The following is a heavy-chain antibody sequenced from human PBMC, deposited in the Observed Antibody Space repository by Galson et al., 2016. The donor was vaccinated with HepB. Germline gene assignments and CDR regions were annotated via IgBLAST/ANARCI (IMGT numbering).Heavy chain of an antibody. CDR1: GFTFGGFW. CDR3: VRSKSMSHRFLGLPRNQRGFNYGSLVFDL. CDR2: IKQDGSEK. D-gene: IGHD5-18*01. J-gene: IGHJ5*02. V-gene: IGHV3-7*03. Sequence: SLRLSCASSGFTFGGFWMSWVRQAPGTGLQWVATIKQDGSEKYYVDSVRGRFTISRDNPQSSLYVQMNGLRVEDTAVYYCVRSKSMSHRFLGLPRNQRGFNYGSLVFDLWGQGMLVTVSS.